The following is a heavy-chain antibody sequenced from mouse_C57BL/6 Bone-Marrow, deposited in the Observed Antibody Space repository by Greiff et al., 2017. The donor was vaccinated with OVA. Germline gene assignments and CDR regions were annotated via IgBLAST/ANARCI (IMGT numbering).Heavy chain of an antibody. J-gene: IGHJ2*01. V-gene: IGHV1-82*01. CDR2: INPGGGDT. D-gene: IGHD3-3*01. CDR3: ALGCVINCYAFDY. CDR1: GYTFSSYW. Sequence: VQLQQSGAELVKPGASVKLSCKASGYTFSSYWMNWVKQRPGKGLEWIGCINPGGGDTNYNETFKGKATLTADKSSSTAYMQLSSLTSEDSAVYFCALGCVINCYAFDYWGQGTTVTVSS.